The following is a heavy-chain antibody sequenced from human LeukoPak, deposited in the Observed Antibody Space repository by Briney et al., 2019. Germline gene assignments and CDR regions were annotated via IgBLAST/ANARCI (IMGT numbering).Heavy chain of an antibody. CDR3: ARDRDFGVGNWFDP. CDR2: ISSISITI. J-gene: IGHJ5*02. V-gene: IGHV3-48*04. Sequence: PGGSLRLSCAASGFTFSSYTMNWVRQAPGKGLEWVSYISSISITIYYADSVKGRFTVSRDNAKNSLYLQMNSLRAEDTAMYYCARDRDFGVGNWFDPWGQGTLVTVSS. CDR1: GFTFSSYT. D-gene: IGHD3-3*01.